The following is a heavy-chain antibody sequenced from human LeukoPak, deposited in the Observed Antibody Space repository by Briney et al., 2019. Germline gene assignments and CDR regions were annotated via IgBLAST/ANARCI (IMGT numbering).Heavy chain of an antibody. CDR1: GDIVSNNNAA. Sequence: SQTLSLTCAISGDIVSNNNAAWNWIRKSPSRGREWLVRTYYRSKLYTDYEVSVSIRIRINPDPSKNQFSLQLNSVTPEDTAVYYCASSSLRGSDAFDIWGQGTMVTVSS. D-gene: IGHD3-16*01. CDR3: ASSSLRGSDAFDI. CDR2: TYYRSKLYT. J-gene: IGHJ3*02. V-gene: IGHV6-1*01.